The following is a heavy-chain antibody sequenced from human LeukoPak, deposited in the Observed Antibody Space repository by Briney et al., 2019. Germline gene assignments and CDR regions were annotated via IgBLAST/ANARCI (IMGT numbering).Heavy chain of an antibody. Sequence: SVKVSCKASGGTFSSYAISWVRQAPGQGLEWMGGIIPIFGTANYAQKFQGRVTITTDESTGTAYMELGSLRSEDTAVYYCARFLHGDSTKDAFDIWGQGTMVTVSS. CDR1: GGTFSSYA. J-gene: IGHJ3*02. CDR3: ARFLHGDSTKDAFDI. D-gene: IGHD4-17*01. CDR2: IIPIFGTA. V-gene: IGHV1-69*05.